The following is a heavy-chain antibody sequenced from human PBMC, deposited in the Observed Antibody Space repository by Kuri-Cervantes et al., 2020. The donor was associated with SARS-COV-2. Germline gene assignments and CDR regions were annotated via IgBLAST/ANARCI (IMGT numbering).Heavy chain of an antibody. CDR1: GFTFSSYA. V-gene: IGHV3-23*01. CDR3: AKAESGSSNPYFDS. D-gene: IGHD5-12*01. J-gene: IGHJ4*02. Sequence: GESLKISCAASGFTFSSYAMSWVRQAPGKGLEWVSAISGSGGSTYYADSVKGRFTISRDNSDYTLYLQMNSLRAEDTAVYYCAKAESGSSNPYFDSWGQGILVTVSS. CDR2: ISGSGGST.